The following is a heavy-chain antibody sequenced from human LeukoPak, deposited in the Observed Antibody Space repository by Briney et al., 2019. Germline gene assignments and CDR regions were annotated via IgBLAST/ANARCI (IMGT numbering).Heavy chain of an antibody. V-gene: IGHV4-59*02. CDR3: ARLVGTRDFDY. CDR1: GGSVRNYY. D-gene: IGHD1-26*01. Sequence: SETLSLTCTVSGGSVRNYYWTWIRQSPGKGLEWIGYSSYSGSTNYNPSLKSRATISIDTSKNQFSLKLTSVTAADTAVYYCARLVGTRDFDYWGQGTLVTVSS. J-gene: IGHJ4*02. CDR2: SSYSGST.